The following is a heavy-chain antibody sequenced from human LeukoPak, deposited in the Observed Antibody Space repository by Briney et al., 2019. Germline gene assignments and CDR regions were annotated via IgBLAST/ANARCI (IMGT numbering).Heavy chain of an antibody. D-gene: IGHD3-9*01. V-gene: IGHV3-23*01. CDR1: GFTFSSYA. Sequence: GSLRLSCAASGFTFSSYAMSWVRQAPGKGLEWVSAISGSGGSTYYADSVKGRFTISRDNSKNTLYLQMNSLRAEDTAVYYCAKAKRRDILTARIGWFDYWGQGTLVTVSS. CDR3: AKAKRRDILTARIGWFDY. J-gene: IGHJ4*02. CDR2: ISGSGGST.